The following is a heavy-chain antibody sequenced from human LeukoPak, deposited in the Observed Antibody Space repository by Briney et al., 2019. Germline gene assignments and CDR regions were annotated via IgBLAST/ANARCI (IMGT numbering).Heavy chain of an antibody. Sequence: ASVNVSCKASGCTFTGYYMQGVRQAPGQGLEWMGWINPNSGGTNYEQKFQGRGTMTRDTSISTAYMELSRLRSDDTAVYYCARDLGYYYDSTGYWPRDYWGQGTLVTVSS. D-gene: IGHD3-22*01. V-gene: IGHV1-2*02. CDR3: ARDLGYYYDSTGYWPRDY. J-gene: IGHJ4*02. CDR2: INPNSGGT. CDR1: GCTFTGYY.